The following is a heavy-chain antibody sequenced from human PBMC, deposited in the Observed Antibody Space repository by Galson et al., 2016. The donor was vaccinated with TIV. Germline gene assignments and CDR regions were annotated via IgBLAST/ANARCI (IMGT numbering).Heavy chain of an antibody. Sequence: SLRLSCAASGFSFSAYWMNWVRQAPGEGLELVAKIKGDGRETDYVDSVKGRLIVSRDNAKNSVFLQMNSLRAEDTAVYYCAKDGYWSFDSWGQGTLVTVSS. V-gene: IGHV3-7*03. CDR3: AKDGYWSFDS. D-gene: IGHD2-8*02. CDR1: GFSFSAYW. CDR2: IKGDGRET. J-gene: IGHJ4*02.